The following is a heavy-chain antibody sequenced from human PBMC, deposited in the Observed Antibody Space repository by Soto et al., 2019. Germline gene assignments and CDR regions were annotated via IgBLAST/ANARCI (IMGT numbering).Heavy chain of an antibody. V-gene: IGHV1-18*01. Sequence: GASVKVSCKDSGYTFTSYGISWVRQAPGQGLEWMGWISAYNGNTNYAQKLQGRVTMTTDTSTSTAYMELRSLRSDDTAVYYCAREQNSSGWYGTVVYWGQGTLVTVS. J-gene: IGHJ4*02. D-gene: IGHD6-19*01. CDR2: ISAYNGNT. CDR3: AREQNSSGWYGTVVY. CDR1: GYTFTSYG.